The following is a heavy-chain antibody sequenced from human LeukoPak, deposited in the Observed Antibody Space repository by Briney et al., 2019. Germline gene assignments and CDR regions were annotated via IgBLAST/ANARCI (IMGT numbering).Heavy chain of an antibody. Sequence: GGSLRLSCAVSGFTFSSYSMSWVRQAPGKGLDWVSAISGSGDSTYYADSVKGRFTISRDNSKNTLYLQMNSLRAEDTAMYYCAKDGYSDSSGGFDCWGQGTLVTVSS. CDR2: ISGSGDST. V-gene: IGHV3-23*01. CDR3: AKDGYSDSSGGFDC. CDR1: GFTFSSYS. J-gene: IGHJ4*02. D-gene: IGHD6-6*01.